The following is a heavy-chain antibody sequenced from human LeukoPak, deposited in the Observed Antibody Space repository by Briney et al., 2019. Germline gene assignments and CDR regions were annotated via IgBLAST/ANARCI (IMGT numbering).Heavy chain of an antibody. V-gene: IGHV1-69*05. CDR3: ARCSGITGTTIDY. CDR1: GGTFSSYA. Sequence: SVKVSCKAPGGTFSSYAISWVRQAPGQGLEWMGGIIPIFGTANYAQKFQGRVTMTTDTSTSTAYMELRSLRSDDTAVYYCARCSGITGTTIDYWGQGTLVTVSS. J-gene: IGHJ4*02. CDR2: IIPIFGTA. D-gene: IGHD1-20*01.